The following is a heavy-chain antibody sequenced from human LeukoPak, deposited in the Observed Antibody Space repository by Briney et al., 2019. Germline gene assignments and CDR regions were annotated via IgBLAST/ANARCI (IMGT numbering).Heavy chain of an antibody. Sequence: GGSLRLSCPASGFTFRSYSMSWVRQAPGKGLDWVSAINRSGGNTYYGYSVKGRLTISRDNSKNTLYLHMTTLRAEDPAVYYCARVGYSGSAAAHQYFDYWGQGTLVTVSS. J-gene: IGHJ4*01. D-gene: IGHD5-12*01. CDR1: GFTFRSYS. CDR3: ARVGYSGSAAAHQYFDY. V-gene: IGHV3-23*01. CDR2: INRSGGNT.